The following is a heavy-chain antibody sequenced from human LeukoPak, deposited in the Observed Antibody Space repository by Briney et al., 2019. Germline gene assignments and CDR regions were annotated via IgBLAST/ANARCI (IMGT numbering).Heavy chain of an antibody. CDR3: ARDRCSSISCFALDY. CDR1: GFTFSSYE. D-gene: IGHD2-2*01. Sequence: GGSLRLSCAASGFTFSSYEMNWVRQAPGKGLEWVSSISTSSSYIYYADSVKGRFTTSRDNAKKSLYLQMNSLRAEDTAVYYCARDRCSSISCFALDYWGQGTLVTVSS. J-gene: IGHJ4*02. CDR2: ISTSSSYI. V-gene: IGHV3-21*01.